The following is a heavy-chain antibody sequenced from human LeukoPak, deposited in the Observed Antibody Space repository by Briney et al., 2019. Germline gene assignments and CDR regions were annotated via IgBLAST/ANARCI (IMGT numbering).Heavy chain of an antibody. Sequence: PGGSLRLSCAVSGFTFSDFWMNWVRRSPGKGLEWVASINQNGGETSYVDSVKGRFTISRDNAKNSLYLQMNSLRAEDTAVYYCAGLPFLWGQGTPVTVSS. J-gene: IGHJ4*02. CDR1: GFTFSDFW. V-gene: IGHV3-7*01. CDR3: AGLPFL. CDR2: INQNGGET.